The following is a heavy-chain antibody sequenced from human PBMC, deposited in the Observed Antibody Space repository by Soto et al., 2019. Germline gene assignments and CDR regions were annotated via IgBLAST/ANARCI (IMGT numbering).Heavy chain of an antibody. CDR2: VKTKSEVETT. J-gene: IGHJ5*02. Sequence: EVQLVESGGGWVKPGGSLTLSCVASGFTFGDAWMNWVRQAAGKGLEWVGHVKTKSEVETTDYAAPVKGRFTIWRDDSTHTLYLQMNSLKSEDTGKYFCTALGPSWGQGTQVTVSS. CDR1: GFTFGDAW. CDR3: TALGPS. V-gene: IGHV3-15*07.